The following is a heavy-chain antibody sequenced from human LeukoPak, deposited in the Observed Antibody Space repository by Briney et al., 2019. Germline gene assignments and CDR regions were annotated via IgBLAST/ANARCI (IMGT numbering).Heavy chain of an antibody. J-gene: IGHJ4*02. Sequence: PGGSLRLSCAASGFTSTDYAMNWVRQAPGKGLEWVSVLIGSSGSTDYADSVKGRFTISRDNSRNTLFLQMNSLRAEDTAIYYCAKGAYDYIEIAFFDSWGQGTLVTVSS. CDR1: GFTSTDYA. CDR3: AKGAYDYIEIAFFDS. CDR2: LIGSSGST. V-gene: IGHV3-23*01. D-gene: IGHD5-12*01.